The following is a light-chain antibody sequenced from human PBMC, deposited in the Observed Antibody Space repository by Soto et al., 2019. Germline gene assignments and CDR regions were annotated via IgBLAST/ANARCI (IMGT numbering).Light chain of an antibody. CDR2: KAS. V-gene: IGKV1-5*03. CDR3: RPLNSYPST. J-gene: IGKJ4*01. Sequence: DVQMTQSRYTRCGSVGGRVTIRGRASQTISSWLAWYQQKPGKAPKLLIYKASTLKSGVPSRFSGSGSATASSLIIRSLQPEDSATYYCRPLNSYPSTYRGGTKVDIK. CDR1: QTISSW.